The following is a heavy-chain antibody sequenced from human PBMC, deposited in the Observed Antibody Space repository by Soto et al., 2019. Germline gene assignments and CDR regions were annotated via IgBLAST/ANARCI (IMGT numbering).Heavy chain of an antibody. CDR3: ARGPVTFGGVIDLYGTEYFQH. J-gene: IGHJ1*01. Sequence: PGGSLRLSCAASGFTFSSYAMHWVRQAPGKGLEYVSAISSNGGSTYYANSVKGRFTISRDNSKNTLYLQMGSLRAEDMAVYYCARGPVTFGGVIDLYGTEYFQHWGQGTLVTVSS. CDR1: GFTFSSYA. V-gene: IGHV3-64*01. CDR2: ISSNGGST. D-gene: IGHD3-16*02.